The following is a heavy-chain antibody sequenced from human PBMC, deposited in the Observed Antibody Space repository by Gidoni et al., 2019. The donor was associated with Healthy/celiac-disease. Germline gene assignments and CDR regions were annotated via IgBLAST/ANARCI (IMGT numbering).Heavy chain of an antibody. CDR1: GGSFSGYY. Sequence: QVQLQQWGAGLLKPSETLSLTCAVYGGSFSGYYWSWIRQPPGKGLEWIGEINHSGSTNYNPSLKSRVTISVDTSKNQFSLKLSSVTAAGTAVYYCARGGGGSCYSNPWGQGTLVTVSS. CDR2: INHSGST. V-gene: IGHV4-34*01. D-gene: IGHD2-15*01. J-gene: IGHJ5*02. CDR3: ARGGGGSCYSNP.